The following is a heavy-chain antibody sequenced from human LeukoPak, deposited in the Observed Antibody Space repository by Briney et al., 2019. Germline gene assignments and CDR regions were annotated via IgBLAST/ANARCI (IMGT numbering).Heavy chain of an antibody. CDR3: ARGVGFHGSGSYCYDY. CDR1: GFTFSSYG. Sequence: GGSLRLSCAASGFTFSSYGMSWVRQAPGKGLEWVSSLSGSGGSTYYADSVKGRFTISRDNSKNTLYLQMNSLRAEDTAVYYCARGVGFHGSGSYCYDYWGQGTLVTVSS. J-gene: IGHJ4*02. CDR2: LSGSGGST. D-gene: IGHD3-10*01. V-gene: IGHV3-23*01.